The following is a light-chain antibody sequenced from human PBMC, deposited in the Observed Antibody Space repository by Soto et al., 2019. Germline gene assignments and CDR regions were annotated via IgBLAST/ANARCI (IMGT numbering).Light chain of an antibody. CDR1: XXNXGAGYD. V-gene: IGLV1-40*01. Sequence: QSVLTQPPSVSGAPGQRVTIXXTGSXXNXGAGYDVHWYQQLPGTAPKLLIYDNSDRPSGVPDRFSGSKSGTSASLAITGLQAEDETDYYCQSYDSSLSGVVFGGGTKVTVL. CDR3: QSYDSSLSGVV. J-gene: IGLJ2*01. CDR2: DNS.